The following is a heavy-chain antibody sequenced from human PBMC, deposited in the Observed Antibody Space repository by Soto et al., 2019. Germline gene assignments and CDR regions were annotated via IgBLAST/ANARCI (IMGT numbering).Heavy chain of an antibody. CDR2: ISSSSSYI. Sequence: GGSLRLSCAASGFTFSSYSMNWVRQAPGKGLEWVSSISSSSSYIYYADSVKGRFTISRDNAKNSLYLQMNSLRAEDTAVYYCARDSTRGITIFGVVTTPHAFDIWGQGTMVTVSS. D-gene: IGHD3-3*01. J-gene: IGHJ3*02. V-gene: IGHV3-21*01. CDR1: GFTFSSYS. CDR3: ARDSTRGITIFGVVTTPHAFDI.